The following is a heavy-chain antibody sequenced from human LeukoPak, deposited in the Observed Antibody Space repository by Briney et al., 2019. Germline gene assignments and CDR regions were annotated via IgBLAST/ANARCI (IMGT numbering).Heavy chain of an antibody. Sequence: ASVKVSCKASGYTFTSHYIHWVRQAPGQGLEWMGIFNPSGGSTSYAQRFQGRLTMTRDSSTSTDYMELNSLRSEDTAVYYRARGGYISSWYYFDFWGQGTLVTVSS. CDR3: ARGGYISSWYYFDF. V-gene: IGHV1-46*01. CDR1: GYTFTSHY. CDR2: FNPSGGST. J-gene: IGHJ4*02. D-gene: IGHD6-13*01.